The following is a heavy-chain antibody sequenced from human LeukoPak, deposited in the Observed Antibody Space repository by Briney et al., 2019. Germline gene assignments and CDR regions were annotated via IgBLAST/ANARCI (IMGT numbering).Heavy chain of an antibody. CDR1: GGTFSSYS. CDR3: ARGWTWGDS. CDR2: IIPIFGTA. V-gene: IGHV1-69*13. Sequence: VASVKVSCTASGGTFSSYSVSWVRQAPGQGLEWMGGIIPIFGTANYAQKFQGRVTVTADESTSTAYMELSSLRSEDTAVYYCARGWTWGDSWGQGSPVTVSS. J-gene: IGHJ1*01. D-gene: IGHD3-16*01.